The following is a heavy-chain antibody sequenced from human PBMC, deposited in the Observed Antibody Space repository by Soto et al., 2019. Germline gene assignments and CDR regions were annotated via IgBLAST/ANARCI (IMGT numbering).Heavy chain of an antibody. Sequence: QAQLVESGGGVVQPGRSLRLSCAASGFAFSSYGMHWVRQAPGTGLGWMAVISYDGSLQHYADSVKGRFTISRDNSENMVLLQISSLRAEDTAVYYCVSDRGYGHASVPYSRGQGTLVSVSS. J-gene: IGHJ5*01. CDR3: VSDRGYGHASVPYS. V-gene: IGHV3-30*03. CDR2: ISYDGSLQ. CDR1: GFAFSSYG. D-gene: IGHD5-18*01.